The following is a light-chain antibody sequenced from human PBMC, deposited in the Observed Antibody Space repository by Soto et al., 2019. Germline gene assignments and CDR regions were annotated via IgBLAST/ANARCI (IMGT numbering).Light chain of an antibody. J-gene: IGKJ2*01. Sequence: DIQMTQSPSTLSASVGDRVTITCRASQDINIWLAWYQQKPGKAPKLLIYKASTLERGVPSRFIGSGSGTDFTLAISSLQHDYFAIYDWQHYRSDSNPFGQGTRLDIK. CDR1: QDINIW. CDR2: KAS. V-gene: IGKV1-5*03. CDR3: QHYRSDSNP.